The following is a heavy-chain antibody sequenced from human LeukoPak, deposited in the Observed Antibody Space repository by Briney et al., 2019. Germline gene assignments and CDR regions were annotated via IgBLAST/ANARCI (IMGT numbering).Heavy chain of an antibody. CDR1: GFTFSSYSMN. CDR2: IYYSGST. CDR3: ARSRGYSYVDY. J-gene: IGHJ4*02. D-gene: IGHD5-18*01. Sequence: GSLRLSCAASGFTFSSYSMNWVRQAPGKGLEWIGSIYYSGSTYYNPSLKSRVTISVDTSKNQFSLKLSSVTAADTAVYYCARSRGYSYVDYWGQGTLVTVSS. V-gene: IGHV4-59*05.